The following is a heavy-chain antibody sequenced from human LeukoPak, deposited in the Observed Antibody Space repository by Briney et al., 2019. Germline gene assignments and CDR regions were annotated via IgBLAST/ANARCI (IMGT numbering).Heavy chain of an antibody. CDR1: GGSISSGDYY. J-gene: IGHJ3*02. Sequence: PSQTLSLTCTGSGGSISSGDYYWSWIRQPPEKGLESIGYIYYSGSTYYNPSLKSRVTISVDTSKNQFSLKLSSVTAADTAVYYCARDSHIVVVPAAIVGSDAFGIWGQRTMVTVSS. CDR2: IYYSGST. V-gene: IGHV4-30-4*08. D-gene: IGHD2-2*02. CDR3: ARDSHIVVVPAAIVGSDAFGI.